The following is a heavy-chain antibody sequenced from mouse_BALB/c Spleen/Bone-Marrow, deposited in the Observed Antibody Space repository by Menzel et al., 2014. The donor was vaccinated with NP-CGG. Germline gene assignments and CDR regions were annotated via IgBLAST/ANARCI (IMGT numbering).Heavy chain of an antibody. CDR1: GFTFSDYY. J-gene: IGHJ3*01. CDR3: AREDDDGSWFAY. Sequence: EVQRVESGGGLVKPGGSLKLSCAASGFTFSDYYMYWVRQTPEKRLEWVATISDGGSYTYYPDSVKGRFTISRDNAKNNPYLQMSSLKSEDTAMYYCAREDDDGSWFAYWGQGTLVTVSA. D-gene: IGHD2-12*01. CDR2: ISDGGSYT. V-gene: IGHV5-4*02.